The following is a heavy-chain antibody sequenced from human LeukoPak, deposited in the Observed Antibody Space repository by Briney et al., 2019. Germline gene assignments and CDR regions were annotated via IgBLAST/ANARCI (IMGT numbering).Heavy chain of an antibody. D-gene: IGHD2-2*01. CDR3: SRVYCRITSGYFYFDH. J-gene: IGHJ4*02. CDR1: GFTFGDYA. Sequence: SGGSLRLSCTASGFTFGDYAMSWFPQAPGKGLEWVGFIRSKPHGGTTDYAAFVKGRFTISRDDSKNNVYLQINSLKTEDTAVFYFSRVYCRITSGYFYFDHWGQGTLVTVSS. CDR2: IRSKPHGGTT. V-gene: IGHV3-49*03.